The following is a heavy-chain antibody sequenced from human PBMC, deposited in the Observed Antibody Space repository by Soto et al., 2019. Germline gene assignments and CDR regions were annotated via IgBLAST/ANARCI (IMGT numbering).Heavy chain of an antibody. J-gene: IGHJ5*02. V-gene: IGHV1-8*01. D-gene: IGHD5-12*01. CDR2: MNPNSGNT. CDR3: ASSVSTRAAPVAFDP. Sequence: GASVKVSCKASGYTFTSYDINWVRQATGQGLEWXXWMNPNSGNTGYAQKFQGRVTMTRNTSISTAYMELSSLRAEDTAVYYCASSVSTRAAPVAFDPRGQGTLVTVSS. CDR1: GYTFTSYD.